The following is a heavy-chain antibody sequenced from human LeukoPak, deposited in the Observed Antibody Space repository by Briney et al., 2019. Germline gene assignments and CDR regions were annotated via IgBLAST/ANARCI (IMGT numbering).Heavy chain of an antibody. D-gene: IGHD1-7*01. CDR3: ARQTTGTIKDGVFDI. J-gene: IGHJ3*02. V-gene: IGHV3-30-3*01. CDR1: GITFNDYA. CDR2: ISNDGSNK. Sequence: PGTSLRLSCTASGITFNDYAKHWVRQAPGKGLEGVAVISNDGSNKYFADSVKGRFSISRDNSKKTVYLQMSSLRAEDTAIYYCARQTTGTIKDGVFDIWGLGTMVTVSS.